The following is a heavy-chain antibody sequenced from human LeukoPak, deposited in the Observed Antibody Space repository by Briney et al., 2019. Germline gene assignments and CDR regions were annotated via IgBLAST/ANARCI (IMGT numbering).Heavy chain of an antibody. Sequence: GGSLRLSCAASGFTFSSYAMHWVRQAPGKRLEWVAVISYDGSNKYYADSVKGRFTISRDNSKNTLYLQMSSLRAEDTAVYYCARAVATFDYWGQGTLVTVSS. CDR2: ISYDGSNK. J-gene: IGHJ4*02. CDR3: ARAVATFDY. V-gene: IGHV3-30*04. CDR1: GFTFSSYA. D-gene: IGHD6-19*01.